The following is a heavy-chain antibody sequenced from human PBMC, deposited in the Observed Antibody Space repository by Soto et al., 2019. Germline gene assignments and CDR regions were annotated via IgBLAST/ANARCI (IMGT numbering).Heavy chain of an antibody. V-gene: IGHV3-23*01. Sequence: PGGSLRLSCAASGFTFNTYPMSWVRQAPGKGLEWVSAISTSGGSSYYADSVKGRFTISRDNSKNTVLLQMNSLRAEDTAVYYCAKLLSVCCTRRPIDYFDYWGQGTLVTVSS. D-gene: IGHD2-8*01. CDR3: AKLLSVCCTRRPIDYFDY. J-gene: IGHJ4*02. CDR2: ISTSGGSS. CDR1: GFTFNTYP.